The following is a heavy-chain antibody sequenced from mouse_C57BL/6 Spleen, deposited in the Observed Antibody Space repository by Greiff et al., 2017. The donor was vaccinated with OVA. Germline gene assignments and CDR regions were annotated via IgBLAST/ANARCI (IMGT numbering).Heavy chain of an antibody. CDR1: GYSITSGYY. J-gene: IGHJ4*01. Sequence: DVKLVESGPGLVKPSQSLSLTCSVTGYSITSGYYWNWIRQFPGNKLEWMGYISYDGSNNYNPSLKNRISITRDTSKNQFFLKLNSVTTEDTATYYCARESYDYYAMDYWGQGTSVTVSS. CDR3: ARESYDYYAMDY. CDR2: ISYDGSN. V-gene: IGHV3-6*01.